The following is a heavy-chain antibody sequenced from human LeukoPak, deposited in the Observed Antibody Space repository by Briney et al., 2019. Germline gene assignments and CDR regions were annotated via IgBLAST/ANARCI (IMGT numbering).Heavy chain of an antibody. Sequence: PGGSLRLSCAASGFTFSNSAMNWVRQAPGKGLEWVASISSSSSYYYYADSVKGRFTISRDNAKNSLYLLMNSLRAEDTAVYYCASQSVATPFDYWGQGTLVTVSS. CDR2: ISSSSSYY. J-gene: IGHJ4*02. V-gene: IGHV3-21*01. CDR1: GFTFSNSA. D-gene: IGHD5-12*01. CDR3: ASQSVATPFDY.